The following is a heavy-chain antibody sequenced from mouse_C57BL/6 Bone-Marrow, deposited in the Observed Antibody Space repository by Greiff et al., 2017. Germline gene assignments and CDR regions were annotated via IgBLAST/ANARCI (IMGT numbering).Heavy chain of an antibody. J-gene: IGHJ1*03. D-gene: IGHD1-1*01. CDR2: IRNTANGYTT. V-gene: IGHV7-3*01. CDR3: STVVAHWYFDV. CDR1: GFTFTDYY. Sequence: EVKLMEPGGGLVQPGGSLSLSCAASGFTFTDYYMSWVRQPPGKALEWLGFIRNTANGYTTEYSSSVKGRFTISRDKSHSILYLQINALRAEDSAIYCGSTVVAHWYFDVWGTGTTVTVSS.